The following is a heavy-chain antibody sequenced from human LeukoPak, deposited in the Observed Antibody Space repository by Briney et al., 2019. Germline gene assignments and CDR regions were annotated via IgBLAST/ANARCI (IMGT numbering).Heavy chain of an antibody. V-gene: IGHV4-34*01. D-gene: IGHD5-12*01. CDR2: INHSGST. CDR1: GFTFSSYA. CDR3: ARGIRDGYNSFWPFDF. J-gene: IGHJ4*02. Sequence: GSLRLSCAASGFTFSSYAMHWVRQPPGKGLEWIGEINHSGSTNYNPSLKSRVTISVDTSKNQFSLKLSSVTAADTAVYYCARGIRDGYNSFWPFDFWGQGTLVTVSS.